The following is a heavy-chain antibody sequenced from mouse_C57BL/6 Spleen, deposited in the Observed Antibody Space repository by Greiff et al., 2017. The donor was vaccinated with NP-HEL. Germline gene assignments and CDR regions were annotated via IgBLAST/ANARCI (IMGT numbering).Heavy chain of an antibody. V-gene: IGHV1-69*01. CDR3: ARSSSGPFAY. D-gene: IGHD3-2*02. J-gene: IGHJ3*01. CDR1: GYTFTSYW. CDR2: IDPSDSYT. Sequence: QVQLQQPGAELVMPGASVKLSCKASGYTFTSYWMHWVKQRPGQGLEWIGEIDPSDSYTNYNPKFKGKSTLTVDKSSSTAYMQLSSLTSEDSAVYYCARSSSGPFAYWGQGTLVTVSA.